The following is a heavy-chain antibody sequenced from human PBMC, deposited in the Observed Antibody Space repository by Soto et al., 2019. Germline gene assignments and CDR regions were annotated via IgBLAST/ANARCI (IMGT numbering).Heavy chain of an antibody. D-gene: IGHD6-25*01. V-gene: IGHV4-31*03. CDR2: IYYSGST. CDR3: ARTPYSSGSGFDY. Sequence: SETLSLTCTASGGSISSGGYYWSWIRQHPGKGLEWIGYIYYSGSTYYNPSLKSRVTISVDTSKNQFSLKLSSVTAADTAVYYCARTPYSSGSGFDYRGPGTLDTVST. J-gene: IGHJ4*02. CDR1: GGSISSGGYY.